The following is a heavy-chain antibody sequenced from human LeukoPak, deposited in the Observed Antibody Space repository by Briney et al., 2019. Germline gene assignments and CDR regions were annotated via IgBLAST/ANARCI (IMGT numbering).Heavy chain of an antibody. CDR3: ARASYDIVVPDAFDI. Sequence: EASVKVSCKASGYPFSTYGISWVRQAPGQGLEWMGWISGHNGNTNYVQKLQGRVTMTTDISSSTAYMELRSLRSDDTALYYCARASYDIVVPDAFDIWGQGTMVTVSS. D-gene: IGHD2-2*01. J-gene: IGHJ3*02. V-gene: IGHV1-18*01. CDR1: GYPFSTYG. CDR2: ISGHNGNT.